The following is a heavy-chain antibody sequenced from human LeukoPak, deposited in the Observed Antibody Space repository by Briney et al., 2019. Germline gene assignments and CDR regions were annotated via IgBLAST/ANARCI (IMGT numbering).Heavy chain of an antibody. D-gene: IGHD3-22*01. Sequence: HRASVKVSCKASGYTFTSYGISWVRQAPGQGLEWMGWISAYNGNTNYAQKLQGRVTMTTDTSTSTAYMELRSLRSEDTAVYYCATWYYYDSSGYYMVDYWGQGTLVTVSS. CDR3: ATWYYYDSSGYYMVDY. J-gene: IGHJ4*02. V-gene: IGHV1-18*01. CDR1: GYTFTSYG. CDR2: ISAYNGNT.